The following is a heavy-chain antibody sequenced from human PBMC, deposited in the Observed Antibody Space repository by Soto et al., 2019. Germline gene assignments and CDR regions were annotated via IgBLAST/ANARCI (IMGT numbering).Heavy chain of an antibody. V-gene: IGHV3-33*01. D-gene: IGHD3-3*01. CDR2: IWYDGSNK. J-gene: IGHJ6*02. CDR1: GFTFSSYG. Sequence: AGGSLRLSCAASGFTFSSYGMHWVRQAPGKGLEWVAVIWYDGSNKYYADSVKGRFTISRDNSKNTLYLQMNSLRAEDTAVYYCARDSITIFGVDPYGMDVWGQGTTVTVSS. CDR3: ARDSITIFGVDPYGMDV.